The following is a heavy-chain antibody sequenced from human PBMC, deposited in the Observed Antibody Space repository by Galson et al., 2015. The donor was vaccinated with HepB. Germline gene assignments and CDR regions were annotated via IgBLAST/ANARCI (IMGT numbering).Heavy chain of an antibody. Sequence: SVKVSCKASGGTFSSYAISWVRQAPGQGLEWMGRIVPVLDVANYAQSFQGRVTITADKSTNTAYMELSRLRSEDTAVYYCARARDAGIYLYYYYGMDVWGQGTTVTVSS. CDR1: GGTFSSYA. CDR3: ARARDAGIYLYYYYGMDV. CDR2: IVPVLDVA. V-gene: IGHV1-69*04. J-gene: IGHJ6*02. D-gene: IGHD1-26*01.